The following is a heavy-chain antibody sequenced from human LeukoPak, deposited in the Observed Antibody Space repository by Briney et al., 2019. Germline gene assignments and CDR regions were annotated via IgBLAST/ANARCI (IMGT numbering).Heavy chain of an antibody. CDR3: ASGPTVTTIDY. CDR2: IYYSGTT. D-gene: IGHD4-11*01. CDR1: GGSISSSSYY. J-gene: IGHJ4*02. Sequence: SXTLSLTCTVSGGSISSSSYYWGWIRQPQGKGLEWIVRIYYSGTTYYNPSLTSRVTISVDTSKSQFSLKLSSVTAADTAVYYCASGPTVTTIDYWGQGTLVTVSS. V-gene: IGHV4-39*01.